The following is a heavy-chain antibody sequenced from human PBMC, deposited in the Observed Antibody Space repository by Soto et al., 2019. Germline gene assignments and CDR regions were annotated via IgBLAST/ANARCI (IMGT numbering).Heavy chain of an antibody. J-gene: IGHJ5*01. CDR3: PRDQGLRGPAVVGDRFDS. V-gene: IGHV1-18*04. CDR1: GYDFIGHG. CDR2: INSYNGDT. Sequence: ASVKVSCKASGYDFIGHGISWVRQAPGQGLEWMGWINSYNGDTKYAQKYQDRVSLTKESSTRTAYMQLRSLTPDDPAVYSRPRDQGLRGPAVVGDRFDSWGQGTLVTVSS. D-gene: IGHD3-16*01.